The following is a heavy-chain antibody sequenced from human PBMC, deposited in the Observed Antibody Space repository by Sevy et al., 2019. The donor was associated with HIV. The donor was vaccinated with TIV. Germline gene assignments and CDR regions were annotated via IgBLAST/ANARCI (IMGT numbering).Heavy chain of an antibody. V-gene: IGHV5-51*01. Sequence: GESLKISCKGSGYTFTSYWIGWVRQMPGKGLEWLGIIYAGDSDTRYSPSFEGQVTMSVDMSINTAYLQWSSLKASDTAIYYCARQFSNTWDFDYWGQGTLVTVSS. CDR2: IYAGDSDT. CDR1: GYTFTSYW. J-gene: IGHJ4*02. CDR3: ARQFSNTWDFDY. D-gene: IGHD6-13*01.